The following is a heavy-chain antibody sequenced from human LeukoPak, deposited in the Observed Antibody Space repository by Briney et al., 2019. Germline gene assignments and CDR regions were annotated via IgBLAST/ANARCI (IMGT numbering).Heavy chain of an antibody. J-gene: IGHJ4*02. D-gene: IGHD3-22*01. CDR1: GFTFSSYA. CDR2: ISGSGGST. CDR3: ARRRPGYYYDSSGSSAPDFDY. Sequence: GGSLRLSCAASGFTFSSYAMSGVRQAPGKGLEWVSAISGSGGSTYYADSVKGRFTISRDNSKNTLYLQMNSLRAEDTAVYYCARRRPGYYYDSSGSSAPDFDYWGQGTLVTVSS. V-gene: IGHV3-23*01.